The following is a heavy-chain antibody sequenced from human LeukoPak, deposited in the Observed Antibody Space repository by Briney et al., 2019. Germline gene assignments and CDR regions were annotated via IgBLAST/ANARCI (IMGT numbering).Heavy chain of an antibody. J-gene: IGHJ6*03. CDR2: INPSGGST. V-gene: IGHV1-46*01. CDR3: AREIYYDILTGYYNRGYYYMDV. D-gene: IGHD3-9*01. Sequence: ASVKVSCKASGYTFTSYYMHWVRQAPGQGLEWMGIINPSGGSTSYAQKFQGRVTMTRDTSISTAYMELSRLRSDDTAVYYCAREIYYDILTGYYNRGYYYMDVWGKGTTVTVSS. CDR1: GYTFTSYY.